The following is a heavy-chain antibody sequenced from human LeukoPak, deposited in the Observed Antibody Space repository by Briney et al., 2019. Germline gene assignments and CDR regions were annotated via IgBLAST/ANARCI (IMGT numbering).Heavy chain of an antibody. Sequence: SETLSLTCTVSGGSISSYYWSWIRQPPGKGLEWIGYIYYSGSTNYNPSLKSRVTISVDTSKNQFSLRLSSVTAADTAVYYCARSDSYYYYGMDVWAKGPRSPSP. CDR3: ARSDSYYYYGMDV. V-gene: IGHV4-59*01. J-gene: IGHJ6*02. CDR1: GGSISSYY. CDR2: IYYSGST.